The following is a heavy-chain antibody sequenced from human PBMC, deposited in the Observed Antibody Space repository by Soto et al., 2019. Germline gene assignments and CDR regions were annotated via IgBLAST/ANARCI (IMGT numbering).Heavy chain of an antibody. Sequence: QVQLVQSGAEVKKPGASVKVSCKASGYTFISYSMHWVRQAPGQRLEWMGTLNPSGGSTKYSHKFQGRVTMTRDTSTRTVYMEVTRLTSEDTAVYFCARSSTRTKTFDYWGQGTLVSVSS. CDR2: LNPSGGST. J-gene: IGHJ4*02. CDR3: ARSSTRTKTFDY. CDR1: GYTFISYS. V-gene: IGHV1-46*01. D-gene: IGHD2-2*01.